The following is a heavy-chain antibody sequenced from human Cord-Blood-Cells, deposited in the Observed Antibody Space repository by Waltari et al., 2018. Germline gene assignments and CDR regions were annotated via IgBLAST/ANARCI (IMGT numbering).Heavy chain of an antibody. CDR3: ARDLGSGGAFDI. D-gene: IGHD3-10*01. V-gene: IGHV3-21*01. CDR2: SSSSSSYI. J-gene: IGHJ3*02. Sequence: EVQLVESGGGLVKPGGSLRLSCAASGFTFSRYSLNWVRQAPGKGLEWVSSSSSSSSYIYYADSVKGRFTISRDNAKNSLYLQMNSLRAEDTAVYYCARDLGSGGAFDIWGQGTMVTVSS. CDR1: GFTFSRYS.